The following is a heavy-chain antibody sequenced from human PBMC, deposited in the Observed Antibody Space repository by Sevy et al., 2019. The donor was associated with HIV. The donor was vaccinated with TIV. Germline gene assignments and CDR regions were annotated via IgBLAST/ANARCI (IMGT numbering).Heavy chain of an antibody. CDR1: GFTFSSYA. V-gene: IGHV3-30-3*01. J-gene: IGHJ4*02. CDR3: ARGAPHKYYYDSSGYSGKGNFDY. CDR2: ISYDGSNK. Sequence: GGSLRLSCAASGFTFSSYAMHWVRQAPGKGLEWVAVISYDGSNKYYADSVKGRFTISRDNSKNTLYLQMNSLRAEDTXXXXCARGAPHKYYYDSSGYSGKGNFDYWGQGTLVTVSS. D-gene: IGHD3-22*01.